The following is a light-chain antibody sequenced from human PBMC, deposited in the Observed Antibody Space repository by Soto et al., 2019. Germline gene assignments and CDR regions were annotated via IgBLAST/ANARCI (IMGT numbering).Light chain of an antibody. CDR1: QSVSSY. Sequence: EIVLTQSPATLSLSPGERATLSCRASQSVSSYLAWYQQKPGQAPRLLIYDASNRATGIPARFSGSWSGTDFTLTISSLEPEEFAVYYCQQRSNWLFTFGPGTKVDIK. J-gene: IGKJ3*01. CDR3: QQRSNWLFT. CDR2: DAS. V-gene: IGKV3-11*01.